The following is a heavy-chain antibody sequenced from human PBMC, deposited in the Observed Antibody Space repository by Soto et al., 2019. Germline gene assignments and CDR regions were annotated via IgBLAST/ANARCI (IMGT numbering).Heavy chain of an antibody. V-gene: IGHV4-59*02. CDR3: ARIGGGRYDYIWGSYRSWFDP. J-gene: IGHJ5*02. CDR1: GGSVSSYY. CDR2: IYYSGST. Sequence: QVQLQESGPGLVQPAETLSLTCTVSGGSVSSYYWSWIRQPPVKGLEWIGYIYYSGSTNYNPSLKRRVTTSLDTSKNQFSLKLSSVPAADTALHYCARIGGGRYDYIWGSYRSWFDPWGQGTLVTVSS. D-gene: IGHD3-16*02.